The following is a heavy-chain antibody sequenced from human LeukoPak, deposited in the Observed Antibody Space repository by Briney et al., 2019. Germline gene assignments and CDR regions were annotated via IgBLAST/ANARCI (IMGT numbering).Heavy chain of an antibody. Sequence: SETLSLTCAVSGGSISTTDFDWAWIRQPPGQGVEWIATISSSGKSYYNPYLMSRVTISVDTSKNQFSLDVTSVTAADTGLFYCARFKGGTGFDYWGRGILVIVS. CDR3: ARFKGGTGFDY. D-gene: IGHD1-26*01. J-gene: IGHJ4*02. V-gene: IGHV4-39*01. CDR2: ISSSGKS. CDR1: GGSISTTDFD.